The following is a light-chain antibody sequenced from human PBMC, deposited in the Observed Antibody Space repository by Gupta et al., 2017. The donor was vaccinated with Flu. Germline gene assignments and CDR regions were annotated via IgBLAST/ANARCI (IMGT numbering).Light chain of an antibody. CDR2: AAS. Sequence: GDRVTITCRASQSVSNVLHWYQQKPGKAPKLLIFAASTLQGGVPSRFSGSGSGTDFTLTINSLQPADFATYYCQQGYSTPHTFGRGTTVEIK. V-gene: IGKV1-39*01. J-gene: IGKJ4*02. CDR3: QQGYSTPHT. CDR1: QSVSNV.